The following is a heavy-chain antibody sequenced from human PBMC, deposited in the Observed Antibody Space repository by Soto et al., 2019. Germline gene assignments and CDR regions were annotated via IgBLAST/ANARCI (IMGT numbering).Heavy chain of an antibody. D-gene: IGHD6-13*01. Sequence: QVQLVESGGGVVQPGTSLRLSCAASGFTFNNYGMPWVRQAPGTGLEWVAAISSDGSDKYYADSVKGRLTISRDNSKNTLYLQMHSLRAEDTAVYYCAKDQGIAASHGIDWGQGTMVTVSS. V-gene: IGHV3-30*18. CDR3: AKDQGIAASHGID. J-gene: IGHJ3*01. CDR1: GFTFNNYG. CDR2: ISSDGSDK.